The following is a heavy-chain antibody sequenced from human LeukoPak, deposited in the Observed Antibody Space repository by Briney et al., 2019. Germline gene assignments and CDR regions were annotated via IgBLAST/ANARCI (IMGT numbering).Heavy chain of an antibody. CDR2: INPSDSDT. Sequence: KPGESLKISCKGSGYSFTNHWIAWVRPMPGKGLEWMGIINPSDSDTRYNPSFQGQVTISADRSISTAYLQWSTLKASDTAMYYCARGFNWFDSWGQGTLVTVSS. CDR3: ARGFNWFDS. J-gene: IGHJ5*01. V-gene: IGHV5-51*01. CDR1: GYSFTNHW.